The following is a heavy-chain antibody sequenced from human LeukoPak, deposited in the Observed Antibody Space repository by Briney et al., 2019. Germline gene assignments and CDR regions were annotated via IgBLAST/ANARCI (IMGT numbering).Heavy chain of an antibody. CDR1: GFAFSGCW. Sequence: GGSPRLSCGASGFAFSGCWMTWVRQAPGKGLEWVANINQDGTMKNYVGSVKGRFTISRDNTKNSLYLQMNSLRAEDTAVYYCARDTNGDGDYWGQGTLVIVSS. D-gene: IGHD2-8*01. CDR2: INQDGTMK. V-gene: IGHV3-7*01. CDR3: ARDTNGDGDY. J-gene: IGHJ4*02.